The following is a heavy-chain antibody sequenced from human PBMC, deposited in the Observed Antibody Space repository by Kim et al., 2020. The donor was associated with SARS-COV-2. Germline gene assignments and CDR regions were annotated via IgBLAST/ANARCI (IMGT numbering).Heavy chain of an antibody. J-gene: IGHJ4*02. D-gene: IGHD3-16*01. Sequence: SSIYYADSVKGRFTISRDNAKNSLYLQMNSLRAEDTAVYYCARRGSYFDYWGQGTLVTVSS. CDR2: SSI. CDR3: ARRGSYFDY. V-gene: IGHV3-21*01.